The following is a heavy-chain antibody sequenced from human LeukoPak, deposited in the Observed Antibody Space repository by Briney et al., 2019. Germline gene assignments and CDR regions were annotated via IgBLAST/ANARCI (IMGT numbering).Heavy chain of an antibody. CDR2: ISYSGST. CDR1: GGSISSNTYY. V-gene: IGHV4-39*01. D-gene: IGHD1-26*01. Sequence: SETLSLTCAVSGGSISSNTYYWGWIRQPPGKGLEWIGSISYSGSTYYNPSLKSRVTISVDTSKNQFSLKSSSVTAGAPDVYDCARQAIVGATGRRFDYWGQGTLVTVSS. J-gene: IGHJ4*02. CDR3: ARQAIVGATGRRFDY.